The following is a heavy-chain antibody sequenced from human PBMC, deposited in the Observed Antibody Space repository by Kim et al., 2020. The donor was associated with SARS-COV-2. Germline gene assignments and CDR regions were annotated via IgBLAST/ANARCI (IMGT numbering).Heavy chain of an antibody. V-gene: IGHV4-39*01. CDR3: ARQKLDFWSGYYPHAFDI. CDR2: IYYSGST. CDR1: GGSISSSSYY. J-gene: IGHJ3*02. Sequence: SETLSLTCTVSGGSISSSSYYWGWIRQPPGKGLEWIGSIYYSGSTYYNPSLKSRVTISVDTSQNQFSLKLSSVTAADTAVYYCARQKLDFWSGYYPHAFDIWGQGTMVTVSS. D-gene: IGHD3-3*01.